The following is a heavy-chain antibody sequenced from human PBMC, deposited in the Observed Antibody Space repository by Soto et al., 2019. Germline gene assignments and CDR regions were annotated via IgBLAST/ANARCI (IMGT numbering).Heavy chain of an antibody. D-gene: IGHD6-19*01. V-gene: IGHV3-23*01. J-gene: IGHJ6*02. CDR2: ISRSVGST. CDR1: GFTSSSYA. CDR3: GGGGWKGIYYYSGMDV. Sequence: GGSLRLSCAASGFTSSSYAMSWVRQAPGKGLEWVSAISRSVGSTYYADSVKGRFTISRDNSKNTLYLQMNSLRAEDTAVYYCGGGGWKGIYYYSGMDVWGQGTMVNFSS.